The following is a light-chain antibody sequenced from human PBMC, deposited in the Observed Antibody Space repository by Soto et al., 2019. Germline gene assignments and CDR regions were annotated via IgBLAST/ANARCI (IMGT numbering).Light chain of an antibody. CDR2: DVS. Sequence: QSALTQPASVSGSPGQSITISCTGTSSDVGGYNYVSWYQHHPGKAPKLMIYDVSNRPSGVSNRFSGSKSDNTASLTISGLQADEEDYYCCSSYTSNSTGVFGGGTKVTVL. CDR3: SSYTSNSTGV. V-gene: IGLV2-14*03. J-gene: IGLJ2*01. CDR1: SSDVGGYNY.